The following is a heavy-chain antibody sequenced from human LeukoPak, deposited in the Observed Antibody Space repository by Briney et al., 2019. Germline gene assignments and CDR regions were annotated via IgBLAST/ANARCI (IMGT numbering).Heavy chain of an antibody. CDR3: ARDQYDTWSRRGNFDS. CDR2: SSGSAGST. V-gene: IGHV3-23*01. D-gene: IGHD3-3*01. Sequence: AGGSLRLSCAASGFTFSNYAMSWVRQAPGKGLEWVSGSSGSAGSTYYADSVKGRFTISRDNSKNTLDLQMNSLTDDDTAVYYCARDQYDTWSRRGNFDSWGQGTLVIVSS. CDR1: GFTFSNYA. J-gene: IGHJ4*02.